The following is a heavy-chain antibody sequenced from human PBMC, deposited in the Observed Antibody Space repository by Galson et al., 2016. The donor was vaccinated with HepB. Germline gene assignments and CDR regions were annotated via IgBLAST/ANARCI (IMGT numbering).Heavy chain of an antibody. CDR2: IYLSGRS. D-gene: IGHD3-10*01. V-gene: IGHV4-4*02. CDR3: ISESWFN. CDR1: GASISNNNW. J-gene: IGHJ4*02. Sequence: SETLSLTCAVSGASISNNNWCSWVRQPPGKGLEWIGEIYLSGRSNYNASLKSRLTISMDKSQKQFSLKLTSVTAADTAVYYCISESWFNWGRGTLVPVSS.